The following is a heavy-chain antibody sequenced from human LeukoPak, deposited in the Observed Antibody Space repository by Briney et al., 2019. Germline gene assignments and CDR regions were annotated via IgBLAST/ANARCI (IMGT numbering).Heavy chain of an antibody. D-gene: IGHD2-2*02. CDR1: GGSISSYY. CDR2: IYYSGST. Sequence: SETLSLXCTVSGGSISSYYWSWIRQPPGKGLEWIGYIYYSGSTNYNPSLKSRVTISVDTSKNQFSLKLSSVTAADPAVYYCARNRRYCSNTNRYTTFGYRGPGT. V-gene: IGHV4-59*01. J-gene: IGHJ1*01. CDR3: ARNRRYCSNTNRYTTFGY.